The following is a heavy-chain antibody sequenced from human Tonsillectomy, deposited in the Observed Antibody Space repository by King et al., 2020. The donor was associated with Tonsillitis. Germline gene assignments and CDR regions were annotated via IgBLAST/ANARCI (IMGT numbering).Heavy chain of an antibody. CDR3: ARRGSGTGGAFDI. J-gene: IGHJ3*02. CDR2: ISYGGSNK. Sequence: QVQLVQSGGGVVQPGRSLRLSCAASGFTFSSYGMHWVRQAPGKGLEWVAVISYGGSNKYYADSVKGRFTISRDNSKDTLYLQMNSLRAEDTAIYYCARRGSGTGGAFDIWGQGTVVTVSS. V-gene: IGHV3-33*05. D-gene: IGHD3-10*01. CDR1: GFTFSSYG.